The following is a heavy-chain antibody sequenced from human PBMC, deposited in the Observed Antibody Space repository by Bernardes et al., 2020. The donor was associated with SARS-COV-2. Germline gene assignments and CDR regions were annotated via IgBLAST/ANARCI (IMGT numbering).Heavy chain of an antibody. CDR1: GGSIGSNNW. J-gene: IGHJ4*02. CDR2: IYHSGAT. Sequence: SETLSLTCGVSGGSIGSNNWWSWVRQSPGKGLEWIGEIYHSGATYYNPSLGSRVTISVDLSKNLMSLTLTSVTAADTAVYYCASDSSVSSRGYFDYWGRGILATVSS. CDR3: ASDSSVSSRGYFDY. V-gene: IGHV4-4*02. D-gene: IGHD2-15*01.